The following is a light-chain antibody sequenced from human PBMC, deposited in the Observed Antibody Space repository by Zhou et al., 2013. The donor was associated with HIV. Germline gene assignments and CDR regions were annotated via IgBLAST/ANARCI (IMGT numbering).Light chain of an antibody. V-gene: IGKV1-27*01. CDR2: VAS. CDR3: QKXNSAPFT. Sequence: DIQMTQSPSSLSVSVGDRVTITCRASQDINIYLAWYQQKPGQVPRLLIYVASTLQSGVPSRFSGSGSGTDFTLTISNLQPEDVATYYCQKXNSAPFTFGPRDQS. J-gene: IGKJ3*01. CDR1: QDINIY.